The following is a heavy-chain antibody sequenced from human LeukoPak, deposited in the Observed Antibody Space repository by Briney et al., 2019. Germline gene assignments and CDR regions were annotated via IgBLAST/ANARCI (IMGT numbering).Heavy chain of an antibody. D-gene: IGHD1-26*01. V-gene: IGHV3-23*01. J-gene: IGHJ4*02. Sequence: GGSLRLSCAASGFTFSSYAMSWVRQAPGKGLEWVSAISGSGGRTYYADSAKGRFTISRDNSKNTLYLQMNSLRAEDTAVYYCAKTGTGMWELREYYFDYWGQGTLVTVSS. CDR3: AKTGTGMWELREYYFDY. CDR2: ISGSGGRT. CDR1: GFTFSSYA.